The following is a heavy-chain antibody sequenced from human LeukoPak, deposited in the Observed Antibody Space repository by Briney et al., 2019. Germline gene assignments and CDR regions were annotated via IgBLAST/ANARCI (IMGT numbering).Heavy chain of an antibody. D-gene: IGHD4-11*01. CDR1: GDSISSEGVY. J-gene: IGHJ4*02. V-gene: IGHV4-39*07. CDR3: ARTGGYSSPLGF. Sequence: SETLSLTCTVSGDSISSEGVYWTWTRQPPGKGLDWIGSIYYTGSTYYSLSFRSRITISVDTSKNQFSLKLTSVTAADTATYYCARTGGYSSPLGFWGQGTLVTVSS. CDR2: IYYTGST.